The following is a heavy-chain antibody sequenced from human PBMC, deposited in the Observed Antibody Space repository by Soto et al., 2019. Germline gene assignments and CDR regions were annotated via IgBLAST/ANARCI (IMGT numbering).Heavy chain of an antibody. CDR1: VGTFSSYA. V-gene: IGHV1-69*13. J-gene: IGHJ6*02. CDR3: ARDDARNYYGSGSYYASYYYYGMDV. D-gene: IGHD3-10*01. Sequence: GASVKVSCKASVGTFSSYASSWVRQAPGQGLEWMGGIIPIFGTANYAQKFQDRVTITADESTSTAYMEPSSLRSEDTAVYYCARDDARNYYGSGSYYASYYYYGMDVWGQGTTVTVS. CDR2: IIPIFGTA.